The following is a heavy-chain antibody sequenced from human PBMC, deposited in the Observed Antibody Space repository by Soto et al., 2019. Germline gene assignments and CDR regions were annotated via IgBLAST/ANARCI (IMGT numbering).Heavy chain of an antibody. CDR2: ISAYNGNT. Sequence: ASVKVSCKASGYTFTSYGISWVRQAPGQGLEWMGWISAYNGNTNYAQKLQGRVTMTTDTSTSTAYMELRSLRSDDTAVYYCARPSSIAAPLYYGMDVCGQGTTVTVYS. CDR3: ARPSSIAAPLYYGMDV. D-gene: IGHD6-13*01. CDR1: GYTFTSYG. V-gene: IGHV1-18*01. J-gene: IGHJ6*02.